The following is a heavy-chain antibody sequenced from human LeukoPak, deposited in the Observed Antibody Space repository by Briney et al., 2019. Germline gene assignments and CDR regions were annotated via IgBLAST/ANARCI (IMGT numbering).Heavy chain of an antibody. D-gene: IGHD6-13*01. V-gene: IGHV3-23*01. CDR3: AKVGSSSWYDPSRSPFDI. J-gene: IGHJ3*02. CDR1: GFTFGSYA. CDR2: ISGSGGST. Sequence: GGSLRLSCAASGFTFGSYAMSWVRQAPGKGLEWVSVISGSGGSTYNADSVKGRFTVSRDNSKNTLYLQMNSLRAEDTAVYYCAKVGSSSWYDPSRSPFDIWGQGTMVTVSS.